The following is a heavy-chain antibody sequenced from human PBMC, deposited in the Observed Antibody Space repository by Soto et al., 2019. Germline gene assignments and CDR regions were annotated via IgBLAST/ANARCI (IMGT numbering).Heavy chain of an antibody. Sequence: SETLSLTCTVSGGSISGYYWSWIRQPPGKGLEYIGYIYYRGSTNYNPSLKSRVTMSVDTSRNLFSLKVNSVTAADTAVYYCARQQLLPYYYSLDVWGQGTTVTVSS. V-gene: IGHV4-59*01. CDR2: IYYRGST. CDR3: ARQQLLPYYYSLDV. CDR1: GGSISGYY. J-gene: IGHJ6*02. D-gene: IGHD6-13*01.